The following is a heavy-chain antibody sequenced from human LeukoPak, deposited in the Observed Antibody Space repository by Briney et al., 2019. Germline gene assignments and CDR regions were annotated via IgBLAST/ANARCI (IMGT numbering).Heavy chain of an antibody. V-gene: IGHV3-48*03. J-gene: IGHJ6*04. Sequence: GGSLRLSCAASGFTFSSYEVNWVRQAPGKGLEWVSYISSSGSTIYYADSVKGRFTISRDNAKNSLYLQMNSLRAEDTAVYYCASREAPSYYYYYGMDVWGKGTTVTVSS. CDR3: ASREAPSYYYYYGMDV. CDR1: GFTFSSYE. CDR2: ISSSGSTI.